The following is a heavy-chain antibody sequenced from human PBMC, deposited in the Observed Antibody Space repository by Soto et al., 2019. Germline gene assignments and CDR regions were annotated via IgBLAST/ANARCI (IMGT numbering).Heavy chain of an antibody. D-gene: IGHD6-6*01. Sequence: SVKVSCKASVGTFSSYASSWVRQAPGQGLEWMGGIIPIFGTANYAQKFQGRVTITADESTSTAYMELSSLRSEDTAVYYCARGMQLGTYYYGMDVWGQGTTVTVSS. CDR3: ARGMQLGTYYYGMDV. CDR1: VGTFSSYA. J-gene: IGHJ6*02. V-gene: IGHV1-69*13. CDR2: IIPIFGTA.